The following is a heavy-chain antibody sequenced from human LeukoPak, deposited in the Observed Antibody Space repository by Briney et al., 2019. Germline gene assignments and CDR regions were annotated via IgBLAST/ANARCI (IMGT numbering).Heavy chain of an antibody. CDR1: GGSISSSTYF. V-gene: IGHV4-39*02. J-gene: IGHJ4*02. CDR3: VRRREFRAPDY. CDR2: IYYPGTT. D-gene: IGHD2-21*01. Sequence: PAETEALICTVSGGSISSSTYFWDWVRQPPGKGLECIGSIYYPGTTYYNPSLKCRVTISIDTSKNHFSLRLTSVTAADTAVYYCVRRREFRAPDYWGQGPLV.